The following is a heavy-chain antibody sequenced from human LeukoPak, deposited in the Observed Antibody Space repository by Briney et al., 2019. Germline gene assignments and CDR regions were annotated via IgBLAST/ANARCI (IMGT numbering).Heavy chain of an antibody. CDR3: ARADYDFWSGYPDIYYMDV. CDR2: IIPIFGTA. V-gene: IGHV1-69*05. D-gene: IGHD3-3*01. CDR1: VGTFSSYA. Sequence: ASVKVSCKASVGTFSSYAISWVRQAPGQGLEWMGRIIPIFGTANYAQKFQGRVTITTDESTSTAYLELSSLRSEDTAVYYCARADYDFWSGYPDIYYMDVWGKGTTVTVSS. J-gene: IGHJ6*03.